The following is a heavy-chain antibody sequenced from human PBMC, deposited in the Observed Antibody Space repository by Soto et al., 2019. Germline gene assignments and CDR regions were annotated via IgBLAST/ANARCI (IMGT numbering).Heavy chain of an antibody. V-gene: IGHV3-21*06. CDR2: IXXXDXT. Sequence: PGGSLRLSCAVSGFPLEKYGINWVRQAPGKGLEWVSSIXXXDXTXXXDXXXXRFTISRDNAKNSVSLQMKTLRVEDTAVYYCAREDSIIIPAVSDFWGQGTLVTVSS. J-gene: IGHJ4*02. D-gene: IGHD2-2*01. CDR3: AREDSIIIPAVSDF. CDR1: GFPLEKYG.